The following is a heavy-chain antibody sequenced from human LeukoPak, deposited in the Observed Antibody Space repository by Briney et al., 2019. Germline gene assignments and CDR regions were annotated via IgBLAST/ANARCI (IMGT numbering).Heavy chain of an antibody. CDR3: ARDAIRQQLYYFDY. CDR1: GFTFSSYD. CDR2: MQYDGSIK. V-gene: IGHV3-30*02. Sequence: GGSLRLSCAASGFTFSSYDMHWVRQAPGKGLEWVAFMQYDGSIKYYADSVKGRFTISRDNSKNTLYLQMDSLRADDTAVFFCARDAIRQQLYYFDYWGRGTLVTVSS. J-gene: IGHJ4*02. D-gene: IGHD6-13*01.